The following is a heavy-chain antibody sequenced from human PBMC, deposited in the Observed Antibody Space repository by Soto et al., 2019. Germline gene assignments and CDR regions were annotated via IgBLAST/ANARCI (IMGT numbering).Heavy chain of an antibody. V-gene: IGHV5-51*01. CDR3: ATLEGAYCGGDCYSFNGMDV. J-gene: IGHJ6*02. Sequence: PGESLKISCKGSGYSFTSYWIGWVRQMPGKGLEWMGIIYPGDSDTRYSPSFQGQVTISADKSISTAYLQWSSLKASDTAMYYCATLEGAYCGGDCYSFNGMDVWGQGTTVTVS. CDR1: GYSFTSYW. D-gene: IGHD2-21*02. CDR2: IYPGDSDT.